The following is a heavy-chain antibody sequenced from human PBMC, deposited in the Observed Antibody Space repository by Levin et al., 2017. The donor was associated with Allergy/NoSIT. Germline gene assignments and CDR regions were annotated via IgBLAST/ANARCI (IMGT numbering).Heavy chain of an antibody. CDR3: ARGHGVCISGTCSDMDV. D-gene: IGHD6-19*01. J-gene: IGHJ6*03. Sequence: LSLTCAASGFTVSSNHMSWLRQAPGKGLEWISVFYSDGNSDYADSVKGRFSISRDNSKNTVDLQMTSLRAGDTAVYYCARGHGVCISGTCSDMDVWGEGTTVTVSS. CDR2: FYSDGNS. V-gene: IGHV3-53*01. CDR1: GFTVSSNH.